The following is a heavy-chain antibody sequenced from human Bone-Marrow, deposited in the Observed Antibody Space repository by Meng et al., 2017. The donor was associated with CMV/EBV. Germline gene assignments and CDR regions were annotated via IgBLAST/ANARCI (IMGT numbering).Heavy chain of an antibody. Sequence: SVKVSCKASGGTFSSYTISWVRQAPGQGLEWMGRIIPILGIANYAQKFQGRVTITADKSTSTAYMELSSLRSEDTAVYYCAIGGNPDGCFGYWGQGTLVTVSS. V-gene: IGHV1-69*02. CDR1: GGTFSSYT. CDR2: IIPILGIA. J-gene: IGHJ4*02. D-gene: IGHD4-23*01. CDR3: AIGGNPDGCFGY.